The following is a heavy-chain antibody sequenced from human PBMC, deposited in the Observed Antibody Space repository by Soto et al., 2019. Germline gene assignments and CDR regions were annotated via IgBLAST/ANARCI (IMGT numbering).Heavy chain of an antibody. CDR3: ARGQTNIWYFDH. J-gene: IGHJ4*02. V-gene: IGHV4-59*02. CDR1: GGSGSGYH. CDR2: IYYSGTT. Sequence: QVQLQESGPRLVKPSETLSLTCTVSGGSGSGYHWNWVRQPPGKRLEWIGQIYYSGTTNYNPSLQSRITISIYTSKNQFSLKMNSVTAADTAVYYCARGQTNIWYFDHWGQGTLVTVSS.